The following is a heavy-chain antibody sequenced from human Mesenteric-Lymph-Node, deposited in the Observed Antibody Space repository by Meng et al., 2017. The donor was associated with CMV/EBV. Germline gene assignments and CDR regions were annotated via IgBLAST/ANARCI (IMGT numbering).Heavy chain of an antibody. CDR1: GYTFIDHF. J-gene: IGHJ4*02. V-gene: IGHV1-2*02. CDR2: INPNSGGT. D-gene: IGHD2-2*01. Sequence: ASVKVSCKASGYTFIDHFMHWVRQAPGQGLEWMGWINPNSGGTNYAQKFQGRVTMTRDTSISTAYMELSRLRSDDTAVYYCARGTRNGYYFDYWGQGTLVTVSS. CDR3: ARGTRNGYYFDY.